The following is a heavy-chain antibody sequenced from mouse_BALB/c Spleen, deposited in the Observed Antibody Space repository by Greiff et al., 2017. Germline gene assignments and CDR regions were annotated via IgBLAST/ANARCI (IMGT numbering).Heavy chain of an antibody. J-gene: IGHJ2*01. D-gene: IGHD4-1*01. CDR2: ISSGGSYT. Sequence: EVKLMESGGGLVKPGGSLKLSCAASGFTFSSYTMSWVRQTPEKRLEWVATISSGGSYTYYPDSVKGRFTISRDNAKNTLYLQMSSLKSEDTAMYYCTRAVNWAFDYWGQGTTLTVSS. CDR3: TRAVNWAFDY. CDR1: GFTFSSYT. V-gene: IGHV5-6-4*01.